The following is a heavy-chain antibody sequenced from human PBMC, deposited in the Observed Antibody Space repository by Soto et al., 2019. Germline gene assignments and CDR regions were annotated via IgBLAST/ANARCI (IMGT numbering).Heavy chain of an antibody. CDR2: MNPNSGNT. Sequence: ASVKVSCKASGYTFTSYDINWVRQATGQGLEWMGCMNPNSGNTGYAEKFQGRVTMTRNTSISTAYMELSSLRSEDTAVYYCARARRVGATRRFDPGGQGTLVPVSS. J-gene: IGHJ5*02. CDR1: GYTFTSYD. D-gene: IGHD1-26*01. V-gene: IGHV1-8*01. CDR3: ARARRVGATRRFDP.